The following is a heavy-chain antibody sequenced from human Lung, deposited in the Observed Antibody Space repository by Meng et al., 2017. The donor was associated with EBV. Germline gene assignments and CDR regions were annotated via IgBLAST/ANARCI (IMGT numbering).Heavy chain of an antibody. CDR3: ARRMTVAIDF. CDR1: GGSFSGYY. V-gene: IGHV4-34*01. J-gene: IGHJ4*02. CDR2: INHSGST. Sequence: QGPVQRWGAGLLKPSETLSLPCTVYGGSFSGYYWSWIRQPPGKGLEWIGEINHSGSTNYNPSLKSRVTISVDRSKNQFSLKVNSVTAADTVVYYCARRMTVAIDFWGQGTLVTVSS. D-gene: IGHD5-12*01.